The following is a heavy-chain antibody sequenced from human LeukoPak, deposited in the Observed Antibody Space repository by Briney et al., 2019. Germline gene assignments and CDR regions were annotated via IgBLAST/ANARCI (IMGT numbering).Heavy chain of an antibody. J-gene: IGHJ4*02. Sequence: PGGSLRLSCAASGFTFSSYAMHWVRQAPGKGLEWVAVISYDGSNKYYADSVKGRFTISRDNSKNTLYLQMNSLRAEDTAVYYCAREAYCGGDCYSDRPFDYWGQGTLVTVSS. CDR1: GFTFSSYA. V-gene: IGHV3-30*04. CDR2: ISYDGSNK. D-gene: IGHD2-21*02. CDR3: AREAYCGGDCYSDRPFDY.